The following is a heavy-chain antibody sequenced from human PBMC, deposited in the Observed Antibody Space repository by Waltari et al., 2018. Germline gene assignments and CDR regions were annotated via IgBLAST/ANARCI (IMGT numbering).Heavy chain of an antibody. D-gene: IGHD2-21*02. Sequence: QVQLVESGGGVVQPGRSLRLSCAASGFTFSSYGMHWVSQAPGKGLEWVAVIWYDGSNKYYADSVKGRFTISRDNSKNTLYLQMNSLRAEDTAVYYCARDCGGDCYYEGPDAFDIWGQGTMVTVSS. V-gene: IGHV3-33*01. CDR3: ARDCGGDCYYEGPDAFDI. J-gene: IGHJ3*02. CDR1: GFTFSSYG. CDR2: IWYDGSNK.